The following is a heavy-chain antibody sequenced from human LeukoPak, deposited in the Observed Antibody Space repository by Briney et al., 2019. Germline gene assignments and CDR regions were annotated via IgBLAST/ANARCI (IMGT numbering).Heavy chain of an antibody. V-gene: IGHV4-59*01. CDR2: IFYTGNS. J-gene: IGHJ4*02. CDR3: ARVDDYNSLY. Sequence: PSETLSLTCNVSGGSISSYYWSWIRQPPGKGLEWIGNIFYTGNSNYSPSLMSRVTISVDTSKNQFSLKLSSVTAADTAVYYCARVDDYNSLYWGQGTLVTVSS. CDR1: GGSISSYY. D-gene: IGHD5-24*01.